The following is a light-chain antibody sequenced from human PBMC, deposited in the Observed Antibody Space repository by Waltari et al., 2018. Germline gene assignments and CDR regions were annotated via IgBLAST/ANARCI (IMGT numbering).Light chain of an antibody. Sequence: QSALTQPRSVSGSPGQSVTISCPGTSSDVGGYNYVSWYQHHPGKAPKLMIYDVSKRPSGVPDRFSGSKSGNTASLTISGLQAEDEADYYCCSYAGSYTLVFGGGTKLTVL. CDR3: CSYAGSYTLV. CDR2: DVS. V-gene: IGLV2-11*01. J-gene: IGLJ2*01. CDR1: SSDVGGYNY.